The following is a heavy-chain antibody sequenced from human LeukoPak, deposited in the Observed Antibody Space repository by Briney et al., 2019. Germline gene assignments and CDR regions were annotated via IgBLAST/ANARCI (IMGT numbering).Heavy chain of an antibody. CDR2: IYYSGST. V-gene: IGHV4-59*01. D-gene: IGHD3-10*01. J-gene: IGHJ6*02. CDR1: GGSISSYY. Sequence: SETLSLTCTVSGGSISSYYWSWIRQPPGKGLEWIGYIYYSGSTNYNPSFKSRVTISVDTSKNQFSLKLSSVTAADTAVYYCARVRLLWFGEPLYGMDVWGQGTTVTVSS. CDR3: ARVRLLWFGEPLYGMDV.